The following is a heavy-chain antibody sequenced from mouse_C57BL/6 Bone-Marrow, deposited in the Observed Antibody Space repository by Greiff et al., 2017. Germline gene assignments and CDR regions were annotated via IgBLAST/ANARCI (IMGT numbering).Heavy chain of an antibody. V-gene: IGHV1-15*01. D-gene: IGHD4-1*01. J-gene: IGHJ3*01. CDR3: TRPLTGTPFAY. Sequence: VQLQQSGAELVRPGASVTLSCKASGYTFTDYEMHWVKQTPVHGLEWIGAIDPATGGTAYNQKFKGKAILTADKSSSTAYMELRSLTSEDSAVYYCTRPLTGTPFAYWGQGTLVTVSA. CDR1: GYTFTDYE. CDR2: IDPATGGT.